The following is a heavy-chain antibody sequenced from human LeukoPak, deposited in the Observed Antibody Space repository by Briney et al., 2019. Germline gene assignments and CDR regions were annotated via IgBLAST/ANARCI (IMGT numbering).Heavy chain of an antibody. J-gene: IGHJ4*02. D-gene: IGHD6-19*01. CDR3: ARDGDGYSSGWPLF. V-gene: IGHV1-18*01. Sequence: ASVEVSCKASGYTFNLYGITWVRQAPGQGLEWMGWISAYNGDTRYAQRLQDRVTMTTDTSTSTAYMELRSLTPDDTALYYCARDGDGYSSGWPLFWGQGTLVTVSS. CDR2: ISAYNGDT. CDR1: GYTFNLYG.